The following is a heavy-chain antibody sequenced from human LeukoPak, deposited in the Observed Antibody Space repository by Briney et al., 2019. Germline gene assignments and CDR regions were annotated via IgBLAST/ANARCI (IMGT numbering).Heavy chain of an antibody. J-gene: IGHJ6*03. D-gene: IGHD3-10*01. CDR2: ISGSGGST. CDR3: ARDAITMVRGVDYYYMDV. V-gene: IGHV3-11*04. Sequence: GGSLRLSCAASGFTFSDYYMSWIRQAPGKGLEWVSAISGSGGSTYYADSVKGRFTISRDNAKNSLYLQMNSLRAEDTAVYYCARDAITMVRGVDYYYMDVWGKGTTVTISS. CDR1: GFTFSDYY.